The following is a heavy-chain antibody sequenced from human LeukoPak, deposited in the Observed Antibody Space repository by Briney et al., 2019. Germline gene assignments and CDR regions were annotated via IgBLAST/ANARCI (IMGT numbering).Heavy chain of an antibody. V-gene: IGHV3-9*01. Sequence: PGGSLRLSCAASGFIFDDYAMHWVRQVPGKGLEWVSGISWNSASIGYADSVKGRFTISRDNAKNSLYLQMNSLRAEDTALYYCAKAISYGRSYFRVDYWGQGTLVTVSA. CDR2: ISWNSASI. D-gene: IGHD3-10*01. CDR1: GFIFDDYA. J-gene: IGHJ4*02. CDR3: AKAISYGRSYFRVDY.